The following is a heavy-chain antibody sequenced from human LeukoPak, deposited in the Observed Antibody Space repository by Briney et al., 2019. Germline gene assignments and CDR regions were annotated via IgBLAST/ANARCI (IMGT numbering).Heavy chain of an antibody. CDR2: INPSGGST. CDR1: GYTFTSYY. CDR3: ARDRQADTSGYYGFDY. D-gene: IGHD3-22*01. V-gene: IGHV1-46*01. Sequence: GASVKVSCTASGYTFTSYYMHWVRQAPGQGLEWMGIINPSGGSTSYAQKFQGRVTLTTDTSTSTVYMELRSLRSDETAVYYCARDRQADTSGYYGFDYWGQGTLVTVSS. J-gene: IGHJ4*02.